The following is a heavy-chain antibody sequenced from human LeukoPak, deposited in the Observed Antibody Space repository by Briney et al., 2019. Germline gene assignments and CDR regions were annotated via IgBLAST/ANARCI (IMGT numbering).Heavy chain of an antibody. CDR1: GFTFSSYW. D-gene: IGHD3-22*01. Sequence: QPGGSLRLSCAASGFTFSSYWMSWVRQAPGKGLEWVANIKQDGSEKHYVDSVKGRFTISRDNAKNTVYLQMNSLRAEDTAVYSCARVSGDGSSVYRHFDCWGRGTLVTVSS. J-gene: IGHJ4*02. CDR2: IKQDGSEK. CDR3: ARVSGDGSSVYRHFDC. V-gene: IGHV3-7*04.